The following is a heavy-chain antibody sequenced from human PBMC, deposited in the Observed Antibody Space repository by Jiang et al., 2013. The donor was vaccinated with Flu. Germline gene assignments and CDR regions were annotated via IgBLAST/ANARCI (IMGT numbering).Heavy chain of an antibody. CDR3: ARHSGTYWDFDY. J-gene: IGHJ4*02. CDR2: ISYSGST. D-gene: IGHD1-26*01. Sequence: YWSWIRQPHGGDVEWIGYISYSGSTNYNPSVKSRVTISLDTPKNQFSLQMYSVTAADTAVYYCARHSGTYWDFDYWGQGTLVTVSS. V-gene: IGHV4-61*07. CDR1: Y.